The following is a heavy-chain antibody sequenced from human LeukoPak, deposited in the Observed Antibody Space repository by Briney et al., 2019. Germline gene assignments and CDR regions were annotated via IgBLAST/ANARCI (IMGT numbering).Heavy chain of an antibody. CDR3: ATVQPPTGDNWFDP. V-gene: IGHV1-24*01. Sequence: ASVTVSCKVSGYTLTELSMHWVRQAPGKGLEWMGGFDPEDGETIYAQKFQGRVTMTEDTSTDTAYMELSSLRSEDTAVYYCATVQPPTGDNWFDPWGQGTLVTVSS. J-gene: IGHJ5*02. CDR1: GYTLTELS. CDR2: FDPEDGET.